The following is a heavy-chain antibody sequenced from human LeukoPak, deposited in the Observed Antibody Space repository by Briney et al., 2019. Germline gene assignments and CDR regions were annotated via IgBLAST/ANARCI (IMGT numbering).Heavy chain of an antibody. V-gene: IGHV3-23*01. D-gene: IGHD2-21*02. Sequence: GGSLRLSCAASGFTFSSYAMSWVRQAPGKGLEWVSAISGSGGSTYYADSVKGRFTISRDNSKNTLYLQMNSLGAEDTAVYYCAKSEGYCGGDCYFGWFDPRGQGTLVTVSS. CDR3: AKSEGYCGGDCYFGWFDP. CDR1: GFTFSSYA. CDR2: ISGSGGST. J-gene: IGHJ5*02.